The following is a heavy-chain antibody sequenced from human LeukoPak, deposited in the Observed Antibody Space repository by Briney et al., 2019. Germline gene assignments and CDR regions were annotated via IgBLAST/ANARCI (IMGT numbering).Heavy chain of an antibody. Sequence: PGGSLRLSCAASGFTFSSYAMSWVRQAPGKGLEWVSSISSSSSYIYYADSVKGRFTISRDNAKNSLYLQMNSLRAEDTAVYYCARYYYGSGRTYYFDYWGQGTLVTVSS. CDR3: ARYYYGSGRTYYFDY. D-gene: IGHD3-10*01. CDR2: ISSSSSYI. J-gene: IGHJ4*02. CDR1: GFTFSSYA. V-gene: IGHV3-21*01.